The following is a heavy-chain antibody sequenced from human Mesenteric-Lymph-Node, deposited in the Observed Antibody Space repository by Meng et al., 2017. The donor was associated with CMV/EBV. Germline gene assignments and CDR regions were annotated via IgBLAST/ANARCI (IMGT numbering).Heavy chain of an antibody. CDR1: DYILDAHH. J-gene: IGHJ4*02. Sequence: CRTTDYILDAHHVHSVRKAPGQGLEWVAIINTRGDTSWSAQNIQGRLMVTRDTSTSTVYMELTSLRSDDTAVYYCAKEVTDGIGATDFWGQGTLVTVSS. D-gene: IGHD2-21*02. V-gene: IGHV1-46*02. CDR2: INTRGDTS. CDR3: AKEVTDGIGATDF.